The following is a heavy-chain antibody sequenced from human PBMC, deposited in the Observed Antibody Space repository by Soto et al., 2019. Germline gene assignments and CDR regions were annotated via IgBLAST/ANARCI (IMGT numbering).Heavy chain of an antibody. J-gene: IGHJ4*02. V-gene: IGHV3-9*01. Sequence: GGSLRLSCAASGFTFDDYAMHWVRQAPGKGLEWVSGISWNSGSIGYADSVKGRFTISRDNAKNSLYLQMNSLRAEDTAMYYCAKGVKTGTDDGGCWGQGTPVTVSS. CDR3: AKGVKTGTDDGGC. CDR2: ISWNSGSI. D-gene: IGHD1-1*01. CDR1: GFTFDDYA.